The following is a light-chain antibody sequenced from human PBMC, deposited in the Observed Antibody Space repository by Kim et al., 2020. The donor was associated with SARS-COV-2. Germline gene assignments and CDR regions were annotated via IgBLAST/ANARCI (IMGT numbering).Light chain of an antibody. V-gene: IGLV3-1*01. J-gene: IGLJ2*01. CDR3: QAWDSSPLVV. CDR2: QDS. CDR1: KLGDKY. Sequence: VSPGQTASITCSGDKLGDKYACWYQQKPGQSPVLVIYQDSKRPSGIPERFSGSNSGNTATLTISGTQAMDEADYYCQAWDSSPLVVFGGGTQLTVL.